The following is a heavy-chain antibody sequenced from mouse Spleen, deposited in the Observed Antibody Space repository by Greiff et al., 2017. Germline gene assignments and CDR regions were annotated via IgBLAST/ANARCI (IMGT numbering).Heavy chain of an antibody. D-gene: IGHD1-1*01. CDR1: GFTFSSYA. CDR2: ISSGGSYT. V-gene: IGHV5-9-3*01. J-gene: IGHJ2*01. Sequence: EVQLVESGGGLVKPGGSLKLSCAASGFTFSSYAMSWVRQTPEKRLEWVATISSGGSYTYYPDSVKGRFTISRDNAKNTLYLQRSRLRSEDTAMYYCARLYGSSYDYVDYWGQGTTLTGSS. CDR3: ARLYGSSYDYVDY.